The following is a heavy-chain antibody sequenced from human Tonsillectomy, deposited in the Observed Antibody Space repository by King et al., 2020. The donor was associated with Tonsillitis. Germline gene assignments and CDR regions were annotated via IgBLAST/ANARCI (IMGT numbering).Heavy chain of an antibody. V-gene: IGHV5-51*03. CDR1: GYNFTNYW. D-gene: IGHD2-8*01. CDR2: IYPGDSVT. J-gene: IGHJ4*02. CDR3: ARREWASRVFAY. Sequence: QLVQSGAEVKKPGESLKISCKGSGYNFTNYWIGWVRQMPGKGLEWMGIIYPGDSVTRYSPSFQGQVTISADRSISTAYLQWSSLKAADTAMYFCARREWASRVFAYWGQGTLVTVSS.